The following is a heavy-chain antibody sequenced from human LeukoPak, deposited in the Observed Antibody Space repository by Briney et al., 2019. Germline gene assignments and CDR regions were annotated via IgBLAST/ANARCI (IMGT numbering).Heavy chain of an antibody. V-gene: IGHV3-23*01. Sequence: PGGSLRLSCAASGFTLSNYAMNWVRQAPGQGLEWVSVISAAGVTYYADSLKGRFTISRDNSKSTLYLQMDSLRGEDTAVYYCGKANDDYYFDYWGQGTLVTVSS. CDR1: GFTLSNYA. CDR3: GKANDDYYFDY. D-gene: IGHD1-1*01. CDR2: ISAAGVT. J-gene: IGHJ4*02.